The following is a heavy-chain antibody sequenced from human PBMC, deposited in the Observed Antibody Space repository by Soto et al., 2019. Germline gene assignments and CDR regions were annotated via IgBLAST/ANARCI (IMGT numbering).Heavy chain of an antibody. CDR3: VREAPCSNFVCQFDH. CDR2: ISSSGSTI. J-gene: IGHJ4*02. D-gene: IGHD2-8*01. Sequence: PAGSLRLSCAASGFTCSPYEMSWVRQAPGKGLEWISYISSSGSTIHYADSVKGRFSISRDNDKKSLFLQMNSLSAEDTAVYYCVREAPCSNFVCQFDHWGRQTLVTVPS. CDR1: GFTCSPYE. V-gene: IGHV3-48*03.